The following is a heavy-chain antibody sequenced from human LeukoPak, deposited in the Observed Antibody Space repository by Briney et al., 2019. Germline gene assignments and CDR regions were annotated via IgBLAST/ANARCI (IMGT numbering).Heavy chain of an antibody. CDR3: ARELRMVMIDY. Sequence: GGSLRLSCAASGFTFSSYSMNWVRQAPGEGLEWVSSISSSSSYIYYADSVKGRFTISRDDAKNSLYLQMNSLRAEDTAVYYCARELRMVMIDYWGQGTLVTVSS. CDR2: ISSSSSYI. CDR1: GFTFSSYS. D-gene: IGHD2/OR15-2a*01. J-gene: IGHJ4*02. V-gene: IGHV3-21*01.